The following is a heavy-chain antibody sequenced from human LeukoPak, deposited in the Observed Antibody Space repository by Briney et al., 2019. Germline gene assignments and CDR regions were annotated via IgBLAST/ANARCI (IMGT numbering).Heavy chain of an antibody. J-gene: IGHJ4*02. D-gene: IGHD5-24*01. Sequence: GGSLRLSCAASGLTFSNHGMHWVRQAPGKGLEWVALIRNDGSNKYYADSVEGRFTISRDNSKDTLYLQMNSLRVENTAVYYCARDRGWLQFLDSWGQGTLVTVSS. CDR3: ARDRGWLQFLDS. CDR2: IRNDGSNK. CDR1: GLTFSNHG. V-gene: IGHV3-30*02.